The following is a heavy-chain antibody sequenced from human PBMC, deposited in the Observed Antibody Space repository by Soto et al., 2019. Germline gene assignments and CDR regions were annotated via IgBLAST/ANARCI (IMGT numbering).Heavy chain of an antibody. Sequence: SVNVSCKASGGTFSSYAISWVRQAPGQGLEWMGGIIPIFGTANYAQKFQGRVTITADESTSTAYMELSSLRSEDTAVYYCASANYYCTNGVCYRPDHYYYGMQVWGPATIVSASS. CDR3: ASANYYCTNGVCYRPDHYYYGMQV. D-gene: IGHD2-8*01. J-gene: IGHJ6*02. CDR1: GGTFSSYA. CDR2: IIPIFGTA. V-gene: IGHV1-69*13.